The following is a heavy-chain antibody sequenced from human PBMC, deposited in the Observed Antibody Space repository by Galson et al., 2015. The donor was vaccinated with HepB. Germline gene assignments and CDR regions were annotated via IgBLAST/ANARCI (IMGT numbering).Heavy chain of an antibody. CDR1: GFTFSSYA. CDR3: ARDAGSFGDYGEGAFDI. CDR2: ISSNGGST. V-gene: IGHV3-64*01. J-gene: IGHJ3*02. Sequence: SLRLSCAASGFTFSSYAMHWVRQAPGKGLEYVSAISSNGGSTYYANSVKGRFTISRDNSKNTLYLQMGSLRAEDMAVYYCARDAGSFGDYGEGAFDIWGQGIMVTVSS. D-gene: IGHD4-17*01.